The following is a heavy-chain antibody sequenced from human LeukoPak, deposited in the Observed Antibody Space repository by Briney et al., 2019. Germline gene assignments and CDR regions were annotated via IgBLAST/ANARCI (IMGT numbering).Heavy chain of an antibody. CDR1: GGSISGYY. J-gene: IGHJ6*03. CDR3: ARLRPMIVVVTRYYYYYMDV. CDR2: INHSGST. D-gene: IGHD3-22*01. Sequence: ETLSLTCTVSGGSISGYYWSWIRQPPGKGLEWIGEINHSGSTNYNPSLKSRVTISVDTSKNQFSLKLSSVTAADTAVYYCARLRPMIVVVTRYYYYYMDVWGKGTTVTISS. V-gene: IGHV4-34*01.